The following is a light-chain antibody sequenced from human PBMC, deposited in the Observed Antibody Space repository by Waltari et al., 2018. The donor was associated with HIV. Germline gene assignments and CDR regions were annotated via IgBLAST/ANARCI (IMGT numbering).Light chain of an antibody. CDR2: GRK. CDR1: SLRRYY. CDR3: NSRESSGHHVV. Sequence: SSELTQDPAVSVALGQTVRITCQGDSLRRYYASWYQEKPGQAPVLVISGRKNRPSGIPDRFSGASSGNTASLTITGAQAEDEADYYCNSRESSGHHVVFGGGTKLTVL. J-gene: IGLJ2*01. V-gene: IGLV3-19*01.